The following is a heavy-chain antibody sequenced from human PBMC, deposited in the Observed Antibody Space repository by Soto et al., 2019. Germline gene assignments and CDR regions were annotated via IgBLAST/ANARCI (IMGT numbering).Heavy chain of an antibody. D-gene: IGHD5-18*01. CDR2: IIPIFGTA. Sequence: QVQLVQSGAEVKKPGSSVKVSCKASGCTFSSYAISWVRQAPGQGLEWMGGIIPIFGTANYAQKFQGRVTITADESTSTAYLELSRLRSEDTAVYDCARTRRGAILLWLPINGMDDVGQGTTVTVSS. CDR1: GCTFSSYA. CDR3: ARTRRGAILLWLPINGMDD. V-gene: IGHV1-69*01. J-gene: IGHJ6*02.